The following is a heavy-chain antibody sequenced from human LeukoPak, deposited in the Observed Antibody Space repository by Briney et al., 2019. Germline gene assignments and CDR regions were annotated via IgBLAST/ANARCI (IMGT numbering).Heavy chain of an antibody. J-gene: IGHJ6*03. Sequence: GASVKVSCKASGYTFTSYDINWVRQATGQGLEWMGWMNPNSGNTGYAQKFQGRVTMTRNTSISTAYMELSSLRSEDTAVYYCARAVIGYDTSGYYTPYYYYYMDVWGKGTTVTISS. CDR3: ARAVIGYDTSGYYTPYYYYYMDV. V-gene: IGHV1-8*01. CDR2: MNPNSGNT. CDR1: GYTFTSYD. D-gene: IGHD3-22*01.